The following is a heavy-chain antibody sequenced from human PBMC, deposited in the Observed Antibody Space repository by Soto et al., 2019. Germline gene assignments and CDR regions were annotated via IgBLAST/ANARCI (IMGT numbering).Heavy chain of an antibody. CDR3: EKYAGDYECSGYYYFDY. J-gene: IGHJ4*02. CDR2: MSVDGDKI. V-gene: IGHV3-11*01. CDR1: RVTHSDYY. D-gene: IGHD3-22*01. Sequence: PGGSMRPSCVASRVTHSDYYLGWMRQAPGKGLEWIAYMSVDGDKINHADPVKGRLTISRDNAKNSLFLQMTDLRVEDTAVSYGEKYAGDYECSGYYYFDYWGQGTVVTVSS.